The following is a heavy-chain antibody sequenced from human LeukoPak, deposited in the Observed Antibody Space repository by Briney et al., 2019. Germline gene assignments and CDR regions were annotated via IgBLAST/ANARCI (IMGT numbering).Heavy chain of an antibody. CDR1: GGSIGDGYW. CDR3: AREILGGFNPGAY. D-gene: IGHD1-14*01. Sequence: SETLSLTCAVSGGSIGDGYWWTWVRQPPGKGLEWIGEIHRSGSPNYNPSLQSRVTISIDRSRNQIALELSSVTAADTAVYYCAREILGGFNPGAYWGQGTLVTVSS. J-gene: IGHJ4*02. CDR2: IHRSGSP. V-gene: IGHV4-4*02.